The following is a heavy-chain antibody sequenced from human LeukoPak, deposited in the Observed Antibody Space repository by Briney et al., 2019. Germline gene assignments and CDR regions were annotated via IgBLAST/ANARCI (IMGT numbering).Heavy chain of an antibody. D-gene: IGHD6-19*01. V-gene: IGHV3-30*02. CDR1: GFTFSSYG. Sequence: GGSLRLSCAASGFTFSSYGMPWVRQAPGKGLEWVAFIRYDGSNKYYADSVKGRFTISRDNSKNTLYLQMNSLRAEDTAVYYCAKDMYSSGWYGGYYYYYGMDVWGQGTTVTVSS. CDR3: AKDMYSSGWYGGYYYYYGMDV. CDR2: IRYDGSNK. J-gene: IGHJ6*02.